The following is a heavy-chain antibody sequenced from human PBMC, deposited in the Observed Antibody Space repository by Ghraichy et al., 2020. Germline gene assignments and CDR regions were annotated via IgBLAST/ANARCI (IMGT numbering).Heavy chain of an antibody. J-gene: IGHJ4*02. V-gene: IGHV3-53*01. D-gene: IGHD2-15*01. CDR1: GFTVSSNY. Sequence: GESLNISCAASGFTVSSNYMSWVRQAPGKGLEWVSVIYSGGSTYYADSVKGRFTISRDNSKNTLYLQMNSLRAEYTAVYYCATNAGYCSGGSCNFDYWGQGTLVTVSS. CDR3: ATNAGYCSGGSCNFDY. CDR2: IYSGGST.